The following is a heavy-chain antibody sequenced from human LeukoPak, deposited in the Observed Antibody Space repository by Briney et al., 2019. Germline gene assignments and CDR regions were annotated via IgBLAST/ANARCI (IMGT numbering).Heavy chain of an antibody. V-gene: IGHV3-49*03. Sequence: GGSLRLSCTASGFTFGDYAMSWFRQAPGKGLEWVGFIRSKAYGGTTEYAASVKGRFTISRDDSKSIAYLQMNSLKTEDTAAYYCTRGYEGIVVVPAAIRGAFDIWGQGTMVTVSS. J-gene: IGHJ3*02. CDR1: GFTFGDYA. D-gene: IGHD2-2*02. CDR2: IRSKAYGGTT. CDR3: TRGYEGIVVVPAAIRGAFDI.